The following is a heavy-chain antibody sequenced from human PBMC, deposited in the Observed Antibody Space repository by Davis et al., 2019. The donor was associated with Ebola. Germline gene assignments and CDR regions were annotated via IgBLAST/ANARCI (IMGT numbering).Heavy chain of an antibody. CDR3: VRGWGRIGMGV. V-gene: IGHV6-1*01. CDR1: GDSVSSGG. Sequence: PSETLSLTCAISGDSVSSGGWNWIRQSPSSGLEWLGRTYYTSKWFNHYAESVKSRITINPDTSKNQFSLQLNSVTPEDTAVYYCVRGWGRIGMGVWDQGTTVTVSS. D-gene: IGHD1-26*01. J-gene: IGHJ6*02. CDR2: TYYTSKWFN.